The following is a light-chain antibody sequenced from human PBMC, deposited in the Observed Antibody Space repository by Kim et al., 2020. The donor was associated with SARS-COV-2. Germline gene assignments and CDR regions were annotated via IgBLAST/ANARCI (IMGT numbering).Light chain of an antibody. J-gene: IGKJ2*01. CDR3: QQYYSTPYT. CDR1: QSVLYSSNNNNY. Sequence: DIVMTQSPDSLAVSLGERATINCKSSQSVLYSSNNNNYLAWYQQEPGQPPKLLIYWASTRESGVPDRFSGSGSGTDFTLTISSLQTEDVAVYYCQQYYSTPYTFGQGTKLEI. V-gene: IGKV4-1*01. CDR2: WAS.